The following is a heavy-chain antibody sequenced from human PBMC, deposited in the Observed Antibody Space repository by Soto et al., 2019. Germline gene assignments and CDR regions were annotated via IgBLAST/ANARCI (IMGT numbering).Heavy chain of an antibody. CDR1: GFTFSSCA. CDR2: ISGSGGNT. J-gene: IGHJ5*02. Sequence: PGGSLRLSCAASGFTFSSCAMRWFLQAPGKGLEWVSGISGSGGNTYSAASVKGRFTISRDNSKNTLYLQMNSLRAEDTAVYYCAKDPWPWGQGTLVTVSS. V-gene: IGHV3-23*01. CDR3: AKDPWP.